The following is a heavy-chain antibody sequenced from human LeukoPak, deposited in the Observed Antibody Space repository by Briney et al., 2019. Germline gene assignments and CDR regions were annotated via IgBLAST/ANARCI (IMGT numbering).Heavy chain of an antibody. D-gene: IGHD2-2*01. J-gene: IGHJ4*02. Sequence: GGSLRLSCAASGFSFSDYYMSWIRQAPGKGTEWVSHISDSGSTINYADSVKGRFTISRDNTKKSLFLQMNSLRAEDTAVYYCVRDPWGSRGYWGQGTLVTVSS. CDR2: ISDSGSTI. CDR1: GFSFSDYY. V-gene: IGHV3-11*01. CDR3: VRDPWGSRGY.